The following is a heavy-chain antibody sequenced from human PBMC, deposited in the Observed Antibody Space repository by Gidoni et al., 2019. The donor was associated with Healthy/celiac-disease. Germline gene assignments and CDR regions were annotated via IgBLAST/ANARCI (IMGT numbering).Heavy chain of an antibody. CDR3: ARDGGATRDAFDI. Sequence: QVQLQESGPGLVKPSETLSLTCTVSGGSISSYYWSWIRQPPGKGLEWIGYINYSGSTNYNPSLKSRVTISVDTSKNQFSLKLSSVTAADTAVYYCARDGGATRDAFDIWGQGTMVTVSS. CDR2: INYSGST. D-gene: IGHD1-26*01. CDR1: GGSISSYY. J-gene: IGHJ3*02. V-gene: IGHV4-59*01.